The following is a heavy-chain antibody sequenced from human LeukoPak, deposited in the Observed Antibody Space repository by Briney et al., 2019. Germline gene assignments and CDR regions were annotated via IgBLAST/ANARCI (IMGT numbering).Heavy chain of an antibody. J-gene: IGHJ4*02. D-gene: IGHD3-10*01. CDR1: GGTFSSYA. V-gene: IGHV1-69*04. CDR3: ASLPVDSGSQYRGY. CDR2: IIPILGIA. Sequence: EASVKVSCKASGGTFSSYAISWVRQAPGQGLEWMGRIIPILGIANYAQKFQGRVTITADKSTSTAYMELSSLRSEDTAVYYCASLPVDSGSQYRGYWGQGTLVTVSS.